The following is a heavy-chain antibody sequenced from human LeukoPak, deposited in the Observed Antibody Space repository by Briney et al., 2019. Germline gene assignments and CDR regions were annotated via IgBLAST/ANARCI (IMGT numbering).Heavy chain of an antibody. D-gene: IGHD2-2*01. Sequence: PGGSLRLSCAASGFTVSSNYMSWLRPAPGKGLECVSVIYSGGSTYYADSVKGRFTISRDNSKNTLYLQMNSLRAEDTAVYYCARSCSSTSCYLFDYWGQGTLVTVSS. CDR2: IYSGGST. CDR1: GFTVSSNY. CDR3: ARSCSSTSCYLFDY. V-gene: IGHV3-66*01. J-gene: IGHJ4*02.